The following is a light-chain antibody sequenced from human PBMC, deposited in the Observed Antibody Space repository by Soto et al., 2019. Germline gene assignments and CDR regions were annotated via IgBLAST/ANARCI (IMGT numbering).Light chain of an antibody. V-gene: IGLV2-14*01. J-gene: IGLJ3*02. CDR2: EVS. CDR3: SSYTSSSTWV. CDR1: SSDVGGYNY. Sequence: QSALTQPASVSGSPGQSITISCTGTSSDVGGYNYVAWYQQHPGKAPKLMIFEVSTRPSGISNRFSGSKSGNTASLTISGLQAEDEADYYCSSYTSSSTWVFGGGTKLPVL.